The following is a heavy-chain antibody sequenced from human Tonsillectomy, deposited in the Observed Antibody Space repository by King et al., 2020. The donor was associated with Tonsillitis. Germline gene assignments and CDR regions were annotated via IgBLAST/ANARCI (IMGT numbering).Heavy chain of an antibody. Sequence: QLQESGPGLVKPSETLSLTCTVSGDSINTYYWSWIRRPPGKGLEWIGYIHYSGSTNYNPSLRSRLTISLDTSKNQFSLKLSSVTASDTAVYYCARFFPLPLAGSYYYHRMDVWGQGTSVTVSS. D-gene: IGHD6-13*01. CDR2: IHYSGST. V-gene: IGHV4-59*01. CDR1: GDSINTYY. J-gene: IGHJ6*02. CDR3: ARFFPLPLAGSYYYHRMDV.